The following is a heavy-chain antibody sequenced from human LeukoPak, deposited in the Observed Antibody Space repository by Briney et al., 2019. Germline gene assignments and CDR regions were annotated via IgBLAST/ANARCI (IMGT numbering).Heavy chain of an antibody. V-gene: IGHV3-33*01. D-gene: IGHD6-19*01. CDR2: VWRGGNYK. CDR1: GFNFETHA. Sequence: PGGSLRLSCSASGFNFETHAMHWVRQAPGKGLEWVAMVWRGGNYKFYGDSVKGRFTISRDDSRSALYLQMDSLRAEDTAVYYCVIDPPASGWAFWSWGQGALVTVSS. CDR3: VIDPPASGWAFWS. J-gene: IGHJ5*02.